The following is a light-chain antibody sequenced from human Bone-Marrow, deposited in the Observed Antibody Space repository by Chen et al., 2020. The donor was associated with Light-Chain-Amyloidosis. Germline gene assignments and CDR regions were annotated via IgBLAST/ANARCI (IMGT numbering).Light chain of an antibody. Sequence: SGLTEPASVSGSPGHSCNIFCTGTSRDVGSYNLVTWYQQHPGKASKLMIFDVTMRPSGVSIRFSGSKSGIAASLTISGLQADDEADYDCCSYAGSPTYIVFGGGTKLTVL. CDR1: SRDVGSYNL. CDR3: CSYAGSPTYIV. CDR2: DVT. J-gene: IGLJ2*01. V-gene: IGLV2-23*02.